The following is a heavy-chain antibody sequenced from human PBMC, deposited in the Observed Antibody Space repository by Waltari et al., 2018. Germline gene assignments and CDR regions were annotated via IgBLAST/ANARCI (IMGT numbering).Heavy chain of an antibody. J-gene: IGHJ3*01. V-gene: IGHV4-4*07. CDR1: GGSIRSYY. Sequence: ESGPGLVKSSETLSLTCTISGGSIRSYYWSWIRQPAGKGLEWIGRIYSSGSTNYSPSLDSRVSMSIDTSTNQFSLKLKSVTAADTAIYYCTRERRQLELVASFDVWGHGTKVSVSS. CDR3: TRERRQLELVASFDV. CDR2: IYSSGST. D-gene: IGHD1-1*01.